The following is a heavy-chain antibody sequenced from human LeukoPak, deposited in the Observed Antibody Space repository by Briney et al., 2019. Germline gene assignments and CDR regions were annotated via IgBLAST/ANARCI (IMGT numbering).Heavy chain of an antibody. CDR3: ARFLYYYDSSGTDAFDI. CDR1: GFTFSSYS. J-gene: IGHJ3*02. V-gene: IGHV3-21*01. CDR2: ISSSSSYI. Sequence: GGSLRLFCAASGFTFSSYSMNWVRQAPGKGLEWVSSISSSSSYIYYADSVKGRFTISRDNAKNSLYLQMNSLRAEDTAVYYCARFLYYYDSSGTDAFDIWGQGTMVTVSS. D-gene: IGHD3-22*01.